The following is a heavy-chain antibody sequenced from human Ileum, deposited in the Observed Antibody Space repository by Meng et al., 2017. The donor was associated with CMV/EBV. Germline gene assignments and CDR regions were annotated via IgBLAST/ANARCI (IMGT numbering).Heavy chain of an antibody. CDR3: ARERATVTTVWFDP. CDR1: GYTFTSFG. Sequence: ASVKVSCKASGYTFTSFGISWVRQAPGQGLEWMGWISAYNGNTKYAQKFQGRVIVTTDTSTSTAYMELRSLRSDDTAVYYCARERATVTTVWFDPWGQGTLVTVSS. D-gene: IGHD4-11*01. CDR2: ISAYNGNT. J-gene: IGHJ5*02. V-gene: IGHV1-18*01.